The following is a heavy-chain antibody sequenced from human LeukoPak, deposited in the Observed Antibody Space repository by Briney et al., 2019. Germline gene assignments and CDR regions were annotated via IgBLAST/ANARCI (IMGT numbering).Heavy chain of an antibody. CDR2: ISGGTT. CDR3: SRGSGWLSVY. D-gene: IGHD6-19*01. J-gene: IGHJ4*02. CDR1: GFTFGDYL. Sequence: GSLRLYCTASGFTFGDYLMSWFRQAPGKGLEWIGFISGGTTEYAASVKGRFTISRDDSTSIAYLQMNSLTTEDTAVYYCSRGSGWLSVYWGQGTLVTVSP. V-gene: IGHV3-49*03.